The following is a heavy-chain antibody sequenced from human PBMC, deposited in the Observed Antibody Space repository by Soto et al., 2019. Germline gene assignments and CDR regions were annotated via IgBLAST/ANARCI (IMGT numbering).Heavy chain of an antibody. CDR3: AKETSGDWGYMDV. Sequence: GGSLRLSCAASGFTFSTYAMNWVRQAPGKGLEWVASITNSGDRTEYAFFVEGRFTISRDNSNNMLYLQMKNLRAGDTALYYCAKETSGDWGYMDVWGRGATVTVSS. CDR2: ITNSGDRT. D-gene: IGHD2-21*02. CDR1: GFTFSTYA. V-gene: IGHV3-23*01. J-gene: IGHJ6*03.